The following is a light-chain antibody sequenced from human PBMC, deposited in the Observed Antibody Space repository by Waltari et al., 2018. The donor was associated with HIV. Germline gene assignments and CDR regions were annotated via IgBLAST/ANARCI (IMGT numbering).Light chain of an antibody. CDR1: TGDVTTGHY. Sequence: QAVVTQEPSLTVSPGGTVTLTCGSSTGDVTTGHYAYWFQQMPGQAPRTLIYDTTHKHSWTPARFSGSLPGGKAALTLSGAQPEDEAEYYCLLSYSGTRVFGGGTKLTVL. CDR3: LLSYSGTRV. CDR2: DTT. J-gene: IGLJ3*02. V-gene: IGLV7-46*01.